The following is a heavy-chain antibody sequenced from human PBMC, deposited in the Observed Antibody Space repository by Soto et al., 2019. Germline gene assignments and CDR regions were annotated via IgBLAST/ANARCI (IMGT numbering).Heavy chain of an antibody. Sequence: ETLSLTCAVYGGSFSGYYWSWIRQPPGKGLECIGEINHSGSTNYNPSLKSRVTISVDTSKNQFSLKLTSLTAADTAIYFCARLVYDTRLNYMYFDFWGQGTRVTVSS. CDR2: INHSGST. J-gene: IGHJ4*02. D-gene: IGHD3-10*01. CDR1: GGSFSGYY. CDR3: ARLVYDTRLNYMYFDF. V-gene: IGHV4-34*01.